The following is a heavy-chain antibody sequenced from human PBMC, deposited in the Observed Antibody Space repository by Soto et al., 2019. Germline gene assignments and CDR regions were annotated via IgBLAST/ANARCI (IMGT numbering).Heavy chain of an antibody. Sequence: QVQLVQSGAEVKKPGASVKVSCKASGYTFTSYGISWVRQAPGQGLEWMGWISAYNGNTNYAQNIEGRVTMTTYTSTSTAYMELRSLRSDDPAVYYFVRESSSSCHDYWGQGTLVTVSS. CDR3: VRESSSSCHDY. CDR2: ISAYNGNT. D-gene: IGHD6-13*01. J-gene: IGHJ4*02. CDR1: GYTFTSYG. V-gene: IGHV1-18*01.